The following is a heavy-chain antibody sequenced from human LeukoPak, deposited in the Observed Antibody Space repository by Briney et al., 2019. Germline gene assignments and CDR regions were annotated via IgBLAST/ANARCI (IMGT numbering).Heavy chain of an antibody. J-gene: IGHJ4*02. V-gene: IGHV3-23*01. Sequence: GSLSLSCAASGFTFSSYAVGWVRQAPGKGLEWVSTISGSGASTHYADSVKGRFTISRDNSKNTLFLQMDSLTAEDTATYYCAKTYSGSYAAMDYWGQGTLVTVSS. CDR2: ISGSGAST. CDR3: AKTYSGSYAAMDY. CDR1: GFTFSSYA. D-gene: IGHD1-26*01.